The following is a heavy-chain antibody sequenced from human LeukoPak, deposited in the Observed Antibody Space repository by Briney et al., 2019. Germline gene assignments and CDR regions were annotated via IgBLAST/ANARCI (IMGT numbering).Heavy chain of an antibody. CDR2: IRYDGSNK. CDR3: AKAEVENTNWFDP. CDR1: GFTFSSYG. D-gene: IGHD2/OR15-2a*01. Sequence: GGSLRLSCAASGFTFSSYGMHWVRQAPGKGLEWVAFIRYDGSNKYYADSVKGRFTISRDNSKNTLYLQMNSLRAEDTAVYYCAKAEVENTNWFDPWGQGTLVTVSS. J-gene: IGHJ5*02. V-gene: IGHV3-30*02.